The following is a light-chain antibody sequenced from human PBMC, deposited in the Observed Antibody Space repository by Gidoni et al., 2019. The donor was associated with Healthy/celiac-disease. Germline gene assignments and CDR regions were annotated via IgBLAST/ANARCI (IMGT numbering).Light chain of an antibody. Sequence: DVVMTQSPLSLPVTLGQPASISCRSSQSLVYSDGNTYLNCFQQRPGQSPMRLIYKVSNRDSGVPDRFSGSGSGTDFTLKISRVEAEDVGVYYCMQGTHWPPITFGQGTRLEIK. J-gene: IGKJ5*01. CDR3: MQGTHWPPIT. V-gene: IGKV2-30*01. CDR1: QSLVYSDGNTY. CDR2: KVS.